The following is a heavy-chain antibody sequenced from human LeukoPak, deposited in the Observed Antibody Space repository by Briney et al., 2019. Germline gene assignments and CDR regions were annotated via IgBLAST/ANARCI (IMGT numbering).Heavy chain of an antibody. CDR1: GFSVSINY. Sequence: GGSLRVSCAAPGFSVSINYMYWVRQGPGKGLEWVSAIYTGGTTSYADSVKGRFTISRDNSNITLYLQLNSLRAEDTAVYDCARDKLGSGYSSDFDCWGQGTLVTVSS. D-gene: IGHD6-19*01. CDR2: IYTGGTT. CDR3: ARDKLGSGYSSDFDC. J-gene: IGHJ4*02. V-gene: IGHV3-66*02.